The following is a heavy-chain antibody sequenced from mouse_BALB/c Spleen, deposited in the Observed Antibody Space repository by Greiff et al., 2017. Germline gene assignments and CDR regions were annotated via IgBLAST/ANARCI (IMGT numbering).Heavy chain of an antibody. J-gene: IGHJ4*01. CDR2: IWAGGST. V-gene: IGHV2-9*02. CDR1: GFSLTSYG. D-gene: IGHD2-3*01. Sequence: VNVVESGPGLVAPSQSLSITCTVSGFSLTSYGVHWVRQPPGKGLEWLGVIWAGGSTNYNSALMSRLSISKDNSKSQVFLKMNSLQTDDTAMYYCARIYDGYYVGAMDYWGQGTSVTVSS. CDR3: ARIYDGYYVGAMDY.